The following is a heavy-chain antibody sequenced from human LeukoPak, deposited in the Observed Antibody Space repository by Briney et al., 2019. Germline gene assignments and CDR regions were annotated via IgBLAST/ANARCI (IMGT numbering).Heavy chain of an antibody. CDR1: GGSSSDYS. V-gene: IGHV4-34*01. Sequence: SETLSLTCAVSGGSSSDYSCSRIRQPPANELKCIGGINHSVGTNNTPSPLSRVIMSVATSKNQFSLKVSSVTAADTAVYYCARVGYSYSINDWSRTGLGAYPTKYHYYMDVWGKGTTVTVSS. J-gene: IGHJ6*03. D-gene: IGHD5-18*01. CDR3: ARVGYSYSINDWSRTGLGAYPTKYHYYMDV. CDR2: INHSVGT.